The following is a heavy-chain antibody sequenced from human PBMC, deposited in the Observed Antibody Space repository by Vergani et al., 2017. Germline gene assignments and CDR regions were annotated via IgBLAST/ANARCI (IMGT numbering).Heavy chain of an antibody. CDR2: ISSSGSTI. CDR1: GFTFSDYY. CDR3: SRVSVAAAGLPSLWYFDL. D-gene: IGHD6-13*01. J-gene: IGHJ2*01. V-gene: IGHV3-11*01. Sequence: QVQLVESGGGLVKPGGSLRLSCAASGFTFSDYYMSWIRQAPGKGLEWVSYISSSGSTIYYADSVKGRFTISRDNAKNSLYLQMQCLRAEDTAVYYWSRVSVAAAGLPSLWYFDLWGRGTLVTVSS.